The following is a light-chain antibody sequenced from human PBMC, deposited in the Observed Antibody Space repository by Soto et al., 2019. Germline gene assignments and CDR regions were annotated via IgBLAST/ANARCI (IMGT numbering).Light chain of an antibody. CDR3: LQHNTYPRT. J-gene: IGKJ1*01. V-gene: IGKV1-17*01. CDR2: AAS. CDR1: QAIRND. Sequence: DIQMTQSPSSLSASVGDRFTITCRASQAIRNDLGWYQQKPAKAPKRLIYAASSLQSGVPSRFSGSGSGTEFTLTISSLQPEDSATYYCLQHNTYPRTFGQGTMVDIK.